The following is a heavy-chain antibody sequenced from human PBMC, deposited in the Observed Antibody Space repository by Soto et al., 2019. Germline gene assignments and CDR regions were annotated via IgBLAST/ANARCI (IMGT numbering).Heavy chain of an antibody. CDR1: GFTFSSYG. D-gene: IGHD6-19*01. V-gene: IGHV3-30*18. J-gene: IGHJ6*02. CDR2: ISYDGSNK. CDR3: AKDRTTVAGNYYYYYGMDV. Sequence: GGSLRLSCAASGFTFSSYGMHWVRQAPGKGLEWVAVISYDGSNKYYADSVKGRFTISRDNSKNTLYLQMNSLRAEDTAVYYCAKDRTTVAGNYYYYYGMDVWGQGTTVTVSS.